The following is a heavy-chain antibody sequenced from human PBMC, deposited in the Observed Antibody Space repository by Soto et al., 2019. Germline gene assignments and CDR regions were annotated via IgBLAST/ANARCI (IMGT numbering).Heavy chain of an antibody. Sequence: LRLSCAASGFTFSNAWMSWVRQAPGKGLEWVGRIKSKTDGGTTDYAAPVKGRFTISRDDSKNTLYLQMNSLKTEDTAVYYCTTFSGDYYYYSMDVWGQGTTVTVSS. CDR2: IKSKTDGGTT. J-gene: IGHJ6*02. CDR1: GFTFSNAW. CDR3: TTFSGDYYYYSMDV. D-gene: IGHD6-25*01. V-gene: IGHV3-15*01.